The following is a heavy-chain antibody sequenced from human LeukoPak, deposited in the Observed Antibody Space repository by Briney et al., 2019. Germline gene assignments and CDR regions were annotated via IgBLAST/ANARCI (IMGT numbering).Heavy chain of an antibody. D-gene: IGHD6-13*01. CDR3: ARDLKAQQLDY. J-gene: IGHJ4*02. Sequence: GGSLRLSCAASGFTFSSYSMNWVRQAPGKGLKWVSSISSSSSYIYYADSVKSRFTISRDNAKNSLYLQMNNLRAENTAVYYCARDLKAQQLDYWGQGTLVTVSS. V-gene: IGHV3-21*01. CDR2: ISSSSSYI. CDR1: GFTFSSYS.